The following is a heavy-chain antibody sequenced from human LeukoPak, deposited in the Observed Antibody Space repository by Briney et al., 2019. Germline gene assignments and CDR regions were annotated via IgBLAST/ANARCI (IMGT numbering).Heavy chain of an antibody. CDR2: IIPICGTA. V-gene: IGHV1-69*06. CDR1: GGTFSSYA. D-gene: IGHD6-19*01. Sequence: LVNVSCKASGGTFSSYAISWVRQAPRQGLEWVGGIIPICGTANYAQKFQGRVTITADKSTSTAYMELSSLRSEDTAVYYCASSGWGGLWAVANDYYYYGMDVWGKGTTVTVSS. J-gene: IGHJ6*04. CDR3: ASSGWGGLWAVANDYYYYGMDV.